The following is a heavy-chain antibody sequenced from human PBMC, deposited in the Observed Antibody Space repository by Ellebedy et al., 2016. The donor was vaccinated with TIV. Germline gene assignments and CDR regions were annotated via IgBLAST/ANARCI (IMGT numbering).Heavy chain of an antibody. D-gene: IGHD1-1*01. J-gene: IGHJ3*02. Sequence: SETLSLXXAVSGGSISSGGYSWSWIRQPPGKGLEWIGYIYHSGSTYYNPSLKSRVTISVDRSKNQFSLKLSSVTAADTAVYYCARRDRGLDDAFDIWGQGTMVTVSS. CDR3: ARRDRGLDDAFDI. CDR1: GGSISSGGYS. CDR2: IYHSGST. V-gene: IGHV4-30-2*01.